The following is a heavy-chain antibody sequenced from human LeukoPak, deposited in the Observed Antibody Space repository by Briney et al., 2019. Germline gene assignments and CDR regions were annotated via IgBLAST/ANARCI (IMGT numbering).Heavy chain of an antibody. V-gene: IGHV1-46*01. Sequence: WASVKVSCKASGYTFTSYYMHWVRQAPGQGLEWMGIINPSGGSTSYAQKFQGRVTMTRDTSTSTVYMELSSLRSEDTAVYYCARGGTRALEWLFVDYWGQGTLVTVSS. D-gene: IGHD3-3*01. CDR3: ARGGTRALEWLFVDY. CDR1: GYTFTSYY. CDR2: INPSGGST. J-gene: IGHJ4*02.